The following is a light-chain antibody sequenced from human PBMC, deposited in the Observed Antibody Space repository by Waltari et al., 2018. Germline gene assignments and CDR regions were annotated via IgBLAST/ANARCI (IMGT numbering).Light chain of an antibody. Sequence: SCRPSQSVSRALAWYQQKPGQAPRLLIYGASTRATGIPDRFSGSGSGTDFSLTISRLEPDDFAVYYCQHYLRLPVTFGQGTTVEI. CDR1: QSVSRA. V-gene: IGKV3-20*01. CDR3: QHYLRLPVT. J-gene: IGKJ1*01. CDR2: GAS.